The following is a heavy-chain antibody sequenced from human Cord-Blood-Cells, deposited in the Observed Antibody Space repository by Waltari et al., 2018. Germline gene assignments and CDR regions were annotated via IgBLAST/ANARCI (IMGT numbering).Heavy chain of an antibody. J-gene: IGHJ4*02. CDR1: GFTLRRYS. D-gene: IGHD6-6*01. Sequence: EVQLVESGGGLVKPGGSLRLPGAAPGFTLRRYSMTWVRQAPGKGREWVSSISSSSSYIYYADSGKGRFTISRDNAKNSLYLQMNSLRAEDTAVYYCARGSSSSFDYWGQGTLVTVSS. V-gene: IGHV3-21*01. CDR2: ISSSSSYI. CDR3: ARGSSSSFDY.